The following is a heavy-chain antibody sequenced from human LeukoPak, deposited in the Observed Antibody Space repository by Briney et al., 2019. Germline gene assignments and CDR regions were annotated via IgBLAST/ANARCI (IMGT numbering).Heavy chain of an antibody. V-gene: IGHV4-34*01. CDR1: GGSFSGYY. D-gene: IGHD2/OR15-2a*01. CDR3: AREQYFDAFDI. J-gene: IGHJ3*02. CDR2: INHSGST. Sequence: SETLSLTXAVYGGSFSGYYWSWIRQPPGKGLEWIGEINHSGSTNYNPSLKSRVTISVDTSKNQFSLKLGSVTAADTAVYYCAREQYFDAFDIWGQGTMVTVSS.